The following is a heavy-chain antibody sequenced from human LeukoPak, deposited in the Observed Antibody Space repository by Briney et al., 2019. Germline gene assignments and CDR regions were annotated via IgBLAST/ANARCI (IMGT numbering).Heavy chain of an antibody. D-gene: IGHD2-15*01. CDR2: INPHTGGT. J-gene: IGHJ4*02. CDR3: ARPYCSGGSCHDYFDY. Sequence: ASVKVSCKASGYTFTGYYMHWVRQAPGQGLEWMGWINPHTGGTNYAQKFQGRVTMTRDTSISTAYMELSGLTSDDTAFYYCARPYCSGGSCHDYFDYWGQGTLVTVSS. CDR1: GYTFTGYY. V-gene: IGHV1-2*02.